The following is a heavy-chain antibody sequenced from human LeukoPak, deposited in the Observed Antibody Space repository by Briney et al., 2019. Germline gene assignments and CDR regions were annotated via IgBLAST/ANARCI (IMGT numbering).Heavy chain of an antibody. D-gene: IGHD3-3*01. CDR3: ARPRLFGYNYYYYGMDV. CDR2: IIPILGIA. Sequence: ASVKVSCKASGGTFSSYAISWVRQAPGQGLEWMGRIIPILGIANYAQKFQARVTITADKSTSTAYMELSSLRSEDTAVYYCARPRLFGYNYYYYGMDVWGQGTTVTVSS. J-gene: IGHJ6*02. CDR1: GGTFSSYA. V-gene: IGHV1-69*04.